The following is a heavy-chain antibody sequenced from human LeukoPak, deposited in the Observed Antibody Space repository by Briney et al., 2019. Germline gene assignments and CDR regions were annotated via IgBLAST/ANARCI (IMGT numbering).Heavy chain of an antibody. Sequence: GGSLRLSCAASGFTFSSYAMHWVRQAPGKGLEWVAVISYDGSNKYYADSVKGRFTISRDNSKNTLYLQMNSLRAEDTGVYYCARDILSVNPDFDYWGQGTLVTVSS. CDR3: ARDILSVNPDFDY. J-gene: IGHJ4*02. V-gene: IGHV3-30-3*01. D-gene: IGHD3-3*02. CDR1: GFTFSSYA. CDR2: ISYDGSNK.